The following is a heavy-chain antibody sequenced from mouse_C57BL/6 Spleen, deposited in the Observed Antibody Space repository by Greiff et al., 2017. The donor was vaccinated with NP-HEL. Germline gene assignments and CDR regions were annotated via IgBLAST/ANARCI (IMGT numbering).Heavy chain of an antibody. J-gene: IGHJ3*01. Sequence: QVQLQQPGAELVKPGASVKLSCKASGYTFTSYWMHWVKQRPGRGLEWIGRIDPNSGGTKYNEKFKSKATLTVDKPSSTAYMQLSSLTSEDSEVYYCARKDYGNAMDYWGQGTLVTVSA. D-gene: IGHD1-1*01. V-gene: IGHV1-72*01. CDR2: IDPNSGGT. CDR3: ARKDYGNAMDY. CDR1: GYTFTSYW.